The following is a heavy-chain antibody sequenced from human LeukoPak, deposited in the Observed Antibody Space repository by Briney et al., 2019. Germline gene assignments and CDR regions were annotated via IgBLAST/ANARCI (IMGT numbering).Heavy chain of an antibody. D-gene: IGHD2-15*01. CDR3: AKGGYTTWFDP. V-gene: IGHV3-23*01. CDR2: IRSNGGDT. CDR1: GFTFREYS. Sequence: PGGSLRLSCAASGFTFREYSMSWVRQAPGKGLEWVSNIRSNGGDTYYTDSVKGRFTISRDNSKNTLYLEMSSLRAGDTAVYYCAKGGYTTWFDPWGQGTLVTVSS. J-gene: IGHJ5*02.